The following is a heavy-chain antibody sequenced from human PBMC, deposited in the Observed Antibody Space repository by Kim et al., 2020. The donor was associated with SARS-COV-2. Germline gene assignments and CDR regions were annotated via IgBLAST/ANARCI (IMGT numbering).Heavy chain of an antibody. CDR1: DGSISSASYY. Sequence: SETLSLTCTVPDGSISSASYYWGWIRQPPGKGLEWIGSIYYSGSTYYNPSLKSRVTISVDTSKNQFSLKLDSVTAADTGVYYCVRGTDLAQDSYYYALYVWGQGTTVTVSS. J-gene: IGHJ6*02. V-gene: IGHV4-39*01. D-gene: IGHD1-1*01. CDR2: IYYSGST. CDR3: VRGTDLAQDSYYYALYV.